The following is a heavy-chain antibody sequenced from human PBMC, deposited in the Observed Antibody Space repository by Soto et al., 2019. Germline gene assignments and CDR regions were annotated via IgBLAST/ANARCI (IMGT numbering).Heavy chain of an antibody. V-gene: IGHV1-18*01. CDR3: VIAAQPYYFDY. Sequence: ASVKVSCKASGYTFTSYGISWVRQAPGQGLEWMGWISAYNGNTNYAQKLQGRVTMTTDTSTSTAYMELRSLRSDDTAVYYCVIAAQPYYFDYWGQGTLVTVSS. J-gene: IGHJ4*02. CDR2: ISAYNGNT. CDR1: GYTFTSYG.